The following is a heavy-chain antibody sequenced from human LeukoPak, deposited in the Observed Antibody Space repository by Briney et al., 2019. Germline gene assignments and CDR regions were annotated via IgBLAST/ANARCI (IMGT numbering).Heavy chain of an antibody. CDR1: GGSVNSFY. Sequence: SETLSLTCTVSGGSVNSFYWTWIRQPAGKGLDWIGRIYSSGSTNFNPSLKSRVTMSVDTSKNQFSLRLSSVTAADTAAYFCARENWRSKSIDFDSWGQGTLVTVSS. V-gene: IGHV4-4*07. CDR3: ARENWRSKSIDFDS. D-gene: IGHD6-6*01. CDR2: IYSSGST. J-gene: IGHJ4*02.